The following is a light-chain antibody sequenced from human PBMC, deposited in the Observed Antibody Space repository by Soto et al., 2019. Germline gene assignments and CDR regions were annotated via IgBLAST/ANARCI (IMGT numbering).Light chain of an antibody. Sequence: EIVMTQSPATLSVSPGERATLSCRASQSVSSNLAWYQQKPGQAPRLLISGASTRATGIPARFSGSGSGTQFTLTISSLQSGDFAVYYCQQYNNWPLTFGGGTKVDIK. J-gene: IGKJ4*01. CDR2: GAS. V-gene: IGKV3-15*01. CDR1: QSVSSN. CDR3: QQYNNWPLT.